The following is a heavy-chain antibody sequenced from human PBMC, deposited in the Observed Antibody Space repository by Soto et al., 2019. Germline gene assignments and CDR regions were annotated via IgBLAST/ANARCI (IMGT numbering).Heavy chain of an antibody. CDR1: GGTFSTYA. CDR3: AKISSYYSDSSGSYPGY. Sequence: SVKVSCKAPGGTFSTYAISWVRQAPGQGLEWMGGIIPMFGTANYAQRFQDRVTITADNSKNTLYLQMNNLRVEDTAVYYCAKISSYYSDSSGSYPGYWGQGTLVTVSS. V-gene: IGHV1-69*06. D-gene: IGHD3-22*01. J-gene: IGHJ4*02. CDR2: IIPMFGTA.